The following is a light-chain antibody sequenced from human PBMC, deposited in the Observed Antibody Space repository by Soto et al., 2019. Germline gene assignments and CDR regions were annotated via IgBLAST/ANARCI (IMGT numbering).Light chain of an antibody. Sequence: DIQMTQSPSSLSASVADRVTITFRSSQSISSYLNWYQQKPEKAPKLLIYAASSLQSGVPSRFSGSGSGTDFTLTISSLQPEDFAAYYCQQSYSTPWTFGQGTKVDIK. CDR3: QQSYSTPWT. CDR2: AAS. J-gene: IGKJ1*01. CDR1: QSISSY. V-gene: IGKV1-39*01.